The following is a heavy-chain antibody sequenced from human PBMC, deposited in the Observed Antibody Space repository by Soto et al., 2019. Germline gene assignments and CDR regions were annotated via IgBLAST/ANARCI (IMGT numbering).Heavy chain of an antibody. J-gene: IGHJ4*02. CDR2: INAGNGNT. Sequence: PPASVKVSCKASGYTFTSYAMHWVRQAPGQRLEWMGWINAGNGNTKYSQKFQGRVTITRDTSASTAYMELSSLRSEDTAVYYCAGNPSGWFHFDYWGQGTLVTVSS. V-gene: IGHV1-3*01. CDR1: GYTFTSYA. D-gene: IGHD6-19*01. CDR3: AGNPSGWFHFDY.